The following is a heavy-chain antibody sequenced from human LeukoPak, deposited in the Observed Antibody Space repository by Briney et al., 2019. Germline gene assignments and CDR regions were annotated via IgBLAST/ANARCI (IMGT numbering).Heavy chain of an antibody. CDR3: ARDLAWGAFDY. CDR1: GFTFRTFG. J-gene: IGHJ4*02. D-gene: IGHD7-27*01. V-gene: IGHV3-23*01. CDR2: VSPPGSGT. Sequence: GGSLRLSCAASGFTFRTFGMNWVRQAPGKGLEWLSGVSPPGSGTYYADSVKGRFTISRDDSKNTLSLQMNSLRVEDTAVYYCARDLAWGAFDYWGQGTLVTVSS.